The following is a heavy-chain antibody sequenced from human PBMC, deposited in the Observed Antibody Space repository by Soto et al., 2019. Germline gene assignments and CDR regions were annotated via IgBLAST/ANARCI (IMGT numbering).Heavy chain of an antibody. D-gene: IGHD3-10*01. Sequence: SVKVSCKASGGTFTTHAFNWVRQAPGQGLEWVGGIIPIFGTPNYAQKFQGRVTITADGSTSTVYMELSSLTSEDTAVYYCARDLEFRDGDISHLDYWGQGTLVTVSS. CDR2: IIPIFGTP. CDR1: GGTFTTHA. CDR3: ARDLEFRDGDISHLDY. J-gene: IGHJ4*02. V-gene: IGHV1-69*13.